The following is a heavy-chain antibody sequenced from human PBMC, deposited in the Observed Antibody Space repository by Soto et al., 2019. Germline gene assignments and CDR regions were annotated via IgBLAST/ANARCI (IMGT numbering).Heavy chain of an antibody. CDR3: ARRTNYGDYSFDY. J-gene: IGHJ4*02. CDR2: VYYAGST. Sequence: SETLSLTCTVSGDSISTDSHYWGWIRQSPGKGLEWIGSVYYAGSTYKNPSLHSRVTISVDTSKNNFSLKLNSVTAADTAVYYCARRTNYGDYSFDYWGQGILVTVSS. D-gene: IGHD2-21*02. CDR1: GDSISTDSHY. V-gene: IGHV4-39*02.